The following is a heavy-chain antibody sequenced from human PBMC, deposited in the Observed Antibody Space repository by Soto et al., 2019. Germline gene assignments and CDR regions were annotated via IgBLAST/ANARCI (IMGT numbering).Heavy chain of an antibody. CDR1: GGSISSGGYY. Sequence: QVQLQESGPGLVKPSQTLSLTCTVSGGSISSGGYYWSWIRQHPGKGLEWIGYIYYSGSTYYNPSLKSRFTISIDTSKNHFYLKLSSVTAADKTVYYCARDTTGGFDYWGQGTLVTVSS. D-gene: IGHD4-17*01. CDR2: IYYSGST. J-gene: IGHJ4*02. CDR3: ARDTTGGFDY. V-gene: IGHV4-31*03.